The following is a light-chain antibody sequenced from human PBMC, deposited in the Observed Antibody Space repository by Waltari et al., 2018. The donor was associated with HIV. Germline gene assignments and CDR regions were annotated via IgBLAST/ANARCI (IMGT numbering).Light chain of an antibody. CDR1: QGISSY. Sequence: DIQLTQSPPFLSASVGDRITITCRASQGISSYLTWYQQQPGTAPQLLFYAASTLQSGVPSRFSGSISGTKFTRTISSLQPEDFGTYYCQQLYTYPYSFGQGTKLEI. CDR3: QQLYTYPYS. J-gene: IGKJ2*03. CDR2: AAS. V-gene: IGKV1-9*01.